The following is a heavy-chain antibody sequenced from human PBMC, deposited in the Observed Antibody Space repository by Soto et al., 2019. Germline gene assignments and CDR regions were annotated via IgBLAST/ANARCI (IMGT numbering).Heavy chain of an antibody. CDR2: ISYDGSNK. CDR3: ARIAVAGTLGYFQH. Sequence: SLRLSCAASGFTFSSYAMHWVRQAPGKGLEWVAVISYDGSNKYYADSVKGRFTISRDNSKNTLYLQMNSLRAEDTAVYYCARIAVAGTLGYFQHWGQGTLVTVSS. J-gene: IGHJ1*01. V-gene: IGHV3-30-3*01. D-gene: IGHD6-19*01. CDR1: GFTFSSYA.